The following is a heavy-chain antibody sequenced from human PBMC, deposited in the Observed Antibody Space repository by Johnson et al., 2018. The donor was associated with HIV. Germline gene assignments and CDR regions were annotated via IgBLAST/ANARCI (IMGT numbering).Heavy chain of an antibody. J-gene: IGHJ3*02. CDR3: ARRMVQGVIITSGAFDM. CDR1: GFTFSSYA. D-gene: IGHD3-10*01. CDR2: ISYDGSNK. Sequence: QMLLVESGGGVVQPGRSLRLSCAASGFTFSSYAMHCVRQAPGKGLEWVAVISYDGSNKYYADSVKGRFTISRDNSKNTLYLQMNSLRAEDTAVYYCARRMVQGVIITSGAFDMWGQGTMVSVSS. V-gene: IGHV3-30*04.